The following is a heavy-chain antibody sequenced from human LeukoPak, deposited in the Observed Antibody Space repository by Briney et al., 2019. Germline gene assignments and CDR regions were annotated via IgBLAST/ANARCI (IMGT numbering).Heavy chain of an antibody. Sequence: GGSLRLSCAASGFTFSSYWMSWVRQAPGKGLEWVANIKQDGGEKYYVDSVKGRFTISRDNAKNSLYLQVNSLRAEDTAVYYCARGPRHKTGGQEYYYMDVWGKGTTVTVSS. D-gene: IGHD1-1*01. CDR2: IKQDGGEK. CDR3: ARGPRHKTGGQEYYYMDV. V-gene: IGHV3-7*01. J-gene: IGHJ6*03. CDR1: GFTFSSYW.